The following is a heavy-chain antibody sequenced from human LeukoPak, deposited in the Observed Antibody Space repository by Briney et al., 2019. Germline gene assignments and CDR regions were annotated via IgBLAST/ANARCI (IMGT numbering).Heavy chain of an antibody. Sequence: PGGSLRLSCVASGFTVSNNYMSWVRQAPGKGLEWVSVIFSDGSTYYTDSVKGRFTISRDNSKNTLYLQMNSLRAEDTAVYYCARDSEQQLVLGAFDIWGRGTMVTVSS. CDR1: GFTVSNNY. J-gene: IGHJ3*02. CDR3: ARDSEQQLVLGAFDI. D-gene: IGHD6-13*01. V-gene: IGHV3-66*01. CDR2: IFSDGST.